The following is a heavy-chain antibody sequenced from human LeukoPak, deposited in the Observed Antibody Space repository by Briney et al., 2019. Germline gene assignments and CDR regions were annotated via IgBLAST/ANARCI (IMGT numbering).Heavy chain of an antibody. D-gene: IGHD3-22*01. CDR1: GFTFSNAW. CDR2: IKSKTDGGTT. Sequence: GGSLRLSCAASGFTFSNAWMRWVRQAPGEGLEWVGRIKSKTDGGTTDYAAPVKGRFTISRDDSKNTLYLQMNSLKTEDTAVYYCTTDFYYDSSGYSWYFDYWGQGTLVTVSS. V-gene: IGHV3-15*01. CDR3: TTDFYYDSSGYSWYFDY. J-gene: IGHJ4*02.